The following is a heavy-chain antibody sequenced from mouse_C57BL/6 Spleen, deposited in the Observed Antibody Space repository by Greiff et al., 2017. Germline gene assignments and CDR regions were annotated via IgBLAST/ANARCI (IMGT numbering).Heavy chain of an antibody. CDR3: ARWAYGNYQDY. V-gene: IGHV1-69*01. Sequence: QVQLQQPGAELVMPGASVKLSCKASGYTFTSYWMHWVKQRPGQGLEWIGEIDPSGSYTNYNQKFKGKSTLTVDKSSSTAYMQLSSLTSEDSAVDYCARWAYGNYQDYWGQGTTVTVSS. CDR1: GYTFTSYW. J-gene: IGHJ2*01. D-gene: IGHD2-1*01. CDR2: IDPSGSYT.